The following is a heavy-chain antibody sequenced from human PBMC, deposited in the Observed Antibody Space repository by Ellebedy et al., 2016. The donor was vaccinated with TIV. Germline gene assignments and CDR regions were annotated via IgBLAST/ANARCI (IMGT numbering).Heavy chain of an antibody. J-gene: IGHJ1*01. Sequence: GESLKISXAASGFTFSSYAMSWVRQAPGKGLEWVSAISGSGGSTYYADSVKGRFTISRDNSKNTLYLQMNSLRAEDTAVYYCAKGKRGYSGYVAEYFQHWGQGTLVTVSS. D-gene: IGHD5-12*01. V-gene: IGHV3-23*01. CDR3: AKGKRGYSGYVAEYFQH. CDR2: ISGSGGST. CDR1: GFTFSSYA.